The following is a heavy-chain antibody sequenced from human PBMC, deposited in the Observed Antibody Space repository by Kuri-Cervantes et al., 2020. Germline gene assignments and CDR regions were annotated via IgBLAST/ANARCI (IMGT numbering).Heavy chain of an antibody. J-gene: IGHJ4*02. V-gene: IGHV3-66*02. D-gene: IGHD6-13*01. Sequence: GGSLRLSCAASGFTFSDYYMSWIRQAPGKGLEWVSVIYSGGSTYYADSVKGRFTISRDNSKNTLYLQMNSLRAEDTAVYYCARATYSSSSEGYWGQGTLVTVSS. CDR3: ARATYSSSSEGY. CDR1: GFTFSDYY. CDR2: IYSGGST.